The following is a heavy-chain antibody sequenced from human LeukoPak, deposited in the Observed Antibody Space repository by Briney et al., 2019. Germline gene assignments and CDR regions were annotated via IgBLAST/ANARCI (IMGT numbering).Heavy chain of an antibody. CDR2: IYYSGST. CDR1: GGSISSGDYY. Sequence: SETLSLTCTVSGGSISSGDYYWSWIRQPPGTGLEWIGYIYYSGSTYYNPSLKSRVTISVDTSKNQFSLKLSSVTAADTAVYYCAKGLRLRLLSIAVVDYSMDVWGQGTTVTVSS. CDR3: AKGLRLRLLSIAVVDYSMDV. D-gene: IGHD5-12*01. V-gene: IGHV4-30-4*01. J-gene: IGHJ6*02.